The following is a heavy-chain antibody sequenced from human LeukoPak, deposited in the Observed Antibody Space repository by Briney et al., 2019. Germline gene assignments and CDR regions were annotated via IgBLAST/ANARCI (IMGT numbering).Heavy chain of an antibody. CDR3: AKDIYSSGWYIESDY. J-gene: IGHJ4*02. D-gene: IGHD6-19*01. V-gene: IGHV3-7*01. Sequence: TGGSLRLSCAASGFTFRSYWMNWVRQAPGKGLEWVANIKQDGSEKYYVDSVKGRFTISRDNSKNSLYLQMNSLRAEDTAVYYCAKDIYSSGWYIESDYWGQGTLVTVSS. CDR1: GFTFRSYW. CDR2: IKQDGSEK.